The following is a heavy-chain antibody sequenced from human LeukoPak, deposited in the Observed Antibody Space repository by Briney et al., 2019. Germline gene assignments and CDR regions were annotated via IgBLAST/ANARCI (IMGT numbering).Heavy chain of an antibody. D-gene: IGHD1-26*01. CDR2: ISGSGGTT. Sequence: GGSLRLSCAASDFTFSSYAMSWVRQAPGKGLEWVSVISGSGGTTYYADSVKGRFTISRDNSKNTLYLQMNSLRAEDTAVYYCAKRGGGSYSYNYWGQGTLVTVLS. CDR1: DFTFSSYA. J-gene: IGHJ4*02. CDR3: AKRGGGSYSYNY. V-gene: IGHV3-23*01.